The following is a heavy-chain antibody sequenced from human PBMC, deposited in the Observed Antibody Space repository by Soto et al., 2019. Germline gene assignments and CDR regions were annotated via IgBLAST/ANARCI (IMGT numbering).Heavy chain of an antibody. V-gene: IGHV3-21*01. CDR3: ARPEYYYDPSVLYY. CDR2: ISSSSSYI. D-gene: IGHD3-22*01. J-gene: IGHJ4*02. Sequence: EVQLVESGGGLVKPGGSLRLSCAASGFTFRKYSMNWVRQAPGKGLEWVSSISSSSSYIYYADSVKVRFTISRDNVKNSLYLQINSRRAEDTAVYYCARPEYYYDPSVLYYWGQGTLVTVSS. CDR1: GFTFRKYS.